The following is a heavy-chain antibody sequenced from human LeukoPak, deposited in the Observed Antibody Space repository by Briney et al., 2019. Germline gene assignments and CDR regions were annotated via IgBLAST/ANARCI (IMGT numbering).Heavy chain of an antibody. D-gene: IGHD3-22*01. V-gene: IGHV3-30*02. J-gene: IGHJ3*02. CDR2: IRYDGSNK. CDR1: GFTFSSYA. Sequence: GRSLRLSCAASGFTFSSYAMHWVRQAPGKGLEWVAFIRYDGSNKYYADSVKGRFTISRDNSKNTLYLQMNSLRAEDTAVYYCAKVSAYGTMIEVDRDAFDIWGQGTMVTVSS. CDR3: AKVSAYGTMIEVDRDAFDI.